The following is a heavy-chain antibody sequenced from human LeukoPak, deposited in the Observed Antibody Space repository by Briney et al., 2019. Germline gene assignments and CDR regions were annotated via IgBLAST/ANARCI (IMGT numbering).Heavy chain of an antibody. J-gene: IGHJ4*02. CDR2: FDPEDGET. Sequence: GASVKVSXKVSGYTLTELSMHWMRQAPGKGLEWMGGFDPEDGETIYAQKFQGRVTMTEDTSTDTAYMELSSLRSEDTAVYYCATSEYSSSLDPFDYWGQGTLVTVSS. V-gene: IGHV1-24*01. CDR3: ATSEYSSSLDPFDY. D-gene: IGHD6-6*01. CDR1: GYTLTELS.